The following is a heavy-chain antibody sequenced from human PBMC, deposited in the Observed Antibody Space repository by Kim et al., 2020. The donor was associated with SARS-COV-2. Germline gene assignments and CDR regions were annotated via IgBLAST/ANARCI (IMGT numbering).Heavy chain of an antibody. CDR1: GYNFTIYW. D-gene: IGHD1-7*01. V-gene: IGHV5-10-1*01. CDR2: IDPKDSYT. J-gene: IGHJ4*02. Sequence: GESLKISCKGSGYNFTIYWITWVRQMPGKGLDWMGMIDPKDSYTKYSPSFQGHVTISADKSINTAYLQWSSLKASDTAIYYCARPAGGGELREIDYWGLGTLVTVSS. CDR3: ARPAGGGELREIDY.